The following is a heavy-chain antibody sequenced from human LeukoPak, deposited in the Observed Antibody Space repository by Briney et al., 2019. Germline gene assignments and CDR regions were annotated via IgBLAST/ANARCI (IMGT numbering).Heavy chain of an antibody. J-gene: IGHJ4*02. CDR2: INHGGST. CDR3: AREGVYYDILAAYYRPYYFDF. CDR1: GGSFSGYY. D-gene: IGHD3-9*01. Sequence: SETLSLTCAVYGGSFSGYYWSWIRQPPGKGLEWIGEINHGGSTNYNPSLKSRLTISVDTSKNQFSLKLSSVTTADTAVYYCAREGVYYDILAAYYRPYYFDFWGQGTLVTVYS. V-gene: IGHV4-34*01.